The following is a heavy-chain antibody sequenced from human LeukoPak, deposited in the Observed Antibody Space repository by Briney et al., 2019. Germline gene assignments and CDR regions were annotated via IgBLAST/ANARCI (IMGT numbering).Heavy chain of an antibody. Sequence: GASVKASCKASGYTFTSYGISWVRQAPGQGLELMGWMIPNSGNTGYAQKFQGRVTMTRDASINTAYMELSSLRSEDTAVYYCVRVVGYHGSDTYYKEGFDPWGQGTLVTVSS. V-gene: IGHV1-8*02. D-gene: IGHD3-10*01. CDR3: VRVVGYHGSDTYYKEGFDP. J-gene: IGHJ5*02. CDR2: MIPNSGNT. CDR1: GYTFTSYG.